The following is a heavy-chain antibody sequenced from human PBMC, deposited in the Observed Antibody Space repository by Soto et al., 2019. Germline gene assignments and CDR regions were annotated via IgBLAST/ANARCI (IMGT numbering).Heavy chain of an antibody. J-gene: IGHJ4*02. CDR2: IKSDGSST. D-gene: IGHD3-10*01. CDR3: AREPFGDSSY. CDR1: GFTFSSYW. V-gene: IGHV3-74*01. Sequence: EVQLVESGGGLVQPGGSLKLSCAASGFTFSSYWMHWVRQAPGKGLVWVSRIKSDGSSTNSADSVKGRFTISRDNARNTLFLQMSSLRAEDTAVYYCAREPFGDSSYWGQGTLVTVSS.